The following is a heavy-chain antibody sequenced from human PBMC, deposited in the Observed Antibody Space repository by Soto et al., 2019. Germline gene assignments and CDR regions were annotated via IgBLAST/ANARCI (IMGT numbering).Heavy chain of an antibody. CDR1: GFTFRNTW. J-gene: IGHJ6*02. D-gene: IGHD3-10*01. V-gene: IGHV3-74*01. CDR3: ASSLTGMFGSDV. Sequence: EVQLVESGGGLVPPGGSLRLSCAASGFTFRNTWMHWVRQAPGKGLVWVSRLTGDGTTTRYADSVKGRFTISRDNAKRTLYLQMNSLRAEDTAVYYWASSLTGMFGSDVRCQGATVTVS. CDR2: LTGDGTTT.